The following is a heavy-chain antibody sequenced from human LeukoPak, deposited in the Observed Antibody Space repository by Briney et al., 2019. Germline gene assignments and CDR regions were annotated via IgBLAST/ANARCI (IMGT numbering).Heavy chain of an antibody. V-gene: IGHV3-20*04. Sequence: GVSLRLPCAASGFTFDYYGMDWVRQAPTKGLEWVSDIVWNGGSTNYADSVKGRFNIYRDNAKHCLFLQMNRLRVEDTAFYYCVGDSPKTAVTYCWFETWGRGTLVTVSS. CDR1: GFTFDYYG. CDR3: VGDSPKTAVTYCWFET. CDR2: IVWNGGST. J-gene: IGHJ5*02. D-gene: IGHD4-17*01.